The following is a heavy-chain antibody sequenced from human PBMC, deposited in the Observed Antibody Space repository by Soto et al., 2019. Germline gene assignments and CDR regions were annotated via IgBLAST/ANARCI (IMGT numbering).Heavy chain of an antibody. CDR3: AKKGNTAGYYFDY. Sequence: QVQLVQSGAEVKKPGSSVKVSCKASGGTFSSYTISWVRQAPGQGLEWMGRIIPILGIANYAQKLQGRVTITADKSTSTAYMELSSLRSEDTAVYYCAKKGNTAGYYFDYWGQGTLVTVSS. D-gene: IGHD5-18*01. V-gene: IGHV1-69*02. CDR2: IIPILGIA. CDR1: GGTFSSYT. J-gene: IGHJ4*02.